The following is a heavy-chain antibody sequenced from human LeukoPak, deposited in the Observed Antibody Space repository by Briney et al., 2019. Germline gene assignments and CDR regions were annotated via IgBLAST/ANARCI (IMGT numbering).Heavy chain of an antibody. J-gene: IGHJ4*02. CDR1: GFTFSSYA. CDR2: ISGSGGST. CDR3: AKGGPTVTTESLDY. V-gene: IGHV3-23*01. Sequence: PGGSLRLSCAASGFTFSSYAMSWVXXAXGXGLEXVSAISGSGGSTYYADSVKGRFTISRDNSKNTLYLQMNSLRAEDTAVYYCAKGGPTVTTESLDYWGQGTLVTVSS. D-gene: IGHD4-17*01.